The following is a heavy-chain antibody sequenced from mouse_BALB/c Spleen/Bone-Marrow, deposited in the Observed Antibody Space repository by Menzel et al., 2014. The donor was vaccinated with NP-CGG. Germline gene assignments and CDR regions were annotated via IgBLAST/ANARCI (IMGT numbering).Heavy chain of an antibody. Sequence: VHLVESGAELVKPGASVKLFCTASGFNIKDTYMHWVKQRPEQGLEWIGRIDPANGNTKYDPKFQGKATITADTSSNTAYLQLSSLTSEDTAVYYCATMITDWYFDVWGAGTTVTVSS. V-gene: IGHV14-3*02. CDR2: IDPANGNT. CDR1: GFNIKDTY. CDR3: ATMITDWYFDV. D-gene: IGHD2-4*01. J-gene: IGHJ1*01.